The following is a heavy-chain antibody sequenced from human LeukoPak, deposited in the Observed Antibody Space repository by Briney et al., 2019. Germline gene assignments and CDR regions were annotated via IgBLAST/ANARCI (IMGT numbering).Heavy chain of an antibody. CDR2: IKLDGSEK. Sequence: GGSLRLSCAASGFTFSSYWVSWVRQAPGKGLEWVANIKLDGSEKYYVDSVKGRFTISRDNAKNSVYLQMNSLRAEDTAVYYCAREGSYGSGSYGSFDYWGQGTLVTVSS. CDR3: AREGSYGSGSYGSFDY. CDR1: GFTFSSYW. J-gene: IGHJ4*02. D-gene: IGHD3-10*01. V-gene: IGHV3-7*01.